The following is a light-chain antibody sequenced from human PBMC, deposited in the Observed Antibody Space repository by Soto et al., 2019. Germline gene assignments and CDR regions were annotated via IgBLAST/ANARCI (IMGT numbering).Light chain of an antibody. Sequence: DIHMTQSPSSLSASVGDRITITCRASQSIRDYLNWYQHKPGMAPQLLIYAAPNLQSGVPSRFSGSGSGTDFTLTITSLQPEDFATYYCQQTFGIFPWTFGQGTKVDIK. J-gene: IGKJ1*01. CDR3: QQTFGIFPWT. CDR2: AAP. V-gene: IGKV1-39*01. CDR1: QSIRDY.